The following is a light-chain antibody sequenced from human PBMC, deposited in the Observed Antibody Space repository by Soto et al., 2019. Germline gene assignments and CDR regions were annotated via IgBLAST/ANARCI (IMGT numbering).Light chain of an antibody. Sequence: IQLTQSPSSLSASVGDRVTITCRASQGISSALAWYQQKPGKAPKLLIYDASSLESGVPSRFSGSGSGTDFTLTISSLQPEDFATYYCRQFNSYPITLGPGNKVDIK. CDR3: RQFNSYPIT. J-gene: IGKJ3*01. CDR1: QGISSA. CDR2: DAS. V-gene: IGKV1-13*02.